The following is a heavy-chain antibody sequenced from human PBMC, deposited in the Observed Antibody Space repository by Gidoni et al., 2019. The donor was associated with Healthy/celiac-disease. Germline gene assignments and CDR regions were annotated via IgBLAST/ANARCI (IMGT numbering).Heavy chain of an antibody. J-gene: IGHJ4*02. CDR1: GGSISSSSYY. V-gene: IGHV4-39*01. Sequence: QLQLQESGPGLVKPSETLSLTCTVSGGSISSSSYYWGWIRQPPGKGLEWIGSIYYSGSTYYNPSLKSRVTISVDTSKNQFSLKLSSVTAADTAVYYCASRITYDFWSGYYPYWGQGTLVTVSS. CDR3: ASRITYDFWSGYYPY. CDR2: IYYSGST. D-gene: IGHD3-3*01.